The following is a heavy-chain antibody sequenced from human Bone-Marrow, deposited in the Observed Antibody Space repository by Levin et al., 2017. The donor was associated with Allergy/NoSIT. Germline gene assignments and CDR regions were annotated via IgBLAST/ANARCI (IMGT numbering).Heavy chain of an antibody. CDR3: VREKGVLVIEMEDSYFDL. Sequence: GGSLRLSCAASGFTFSDYYMGWIRQTPGKGLEWVAEISASGTTKNYADSVKGRFTISRDNAKNSVFLHMSSLRPEDAAIYYFVREKGVLVIEMEDSYFDLWGRGALVTVSS. V-gene: IGHV3-11*01. J-gene: IGHJ2*01. D-gene: IGHD3-16*02. CDR1: GFTFSDYY. CDR2: ISASGTTK.